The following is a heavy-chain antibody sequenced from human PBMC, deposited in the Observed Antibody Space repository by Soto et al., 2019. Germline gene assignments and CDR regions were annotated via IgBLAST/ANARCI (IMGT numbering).Heavy chain of an antibody. J-gene: IGHJ4*02. D-gene: IGHD3-16*01. CDR1: GYTFTTYG. CDR3: ARDPYLGDHQY. Sequence: QVQLVQSGGEVKNPGASVKVSCKTSGYTFTTYGISWVRQAPGQGLEWVGWISAYSGKTYYAQKFQGKVTMTTDTSTNTAYLELRSLRSDDTAVYYCARDPYLGDHQYWGQGTLVTVSS. CDR2: ISAYSGKT. V-gene: IGHV1-18*01.